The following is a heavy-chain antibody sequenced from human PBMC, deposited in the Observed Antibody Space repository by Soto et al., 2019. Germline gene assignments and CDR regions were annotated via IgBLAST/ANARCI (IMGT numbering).Heavy chain of an antibody. CDR3: AKDAVYGDGLWLAAN. CDR2: MTGSGGDI. D-gene: IGHD2-21*02. V-gene: IGHV3-23*01. J-gene: IGHJ4*02. CDR1: GFTFSKYA. Sequence: EVQLLESGGGLVQPGESLRLSCAASGFTFSKYAMMWVRQSPGKGQEWVAGMTGSGGDIRYADSVKCRFTISKDNSKNTLYLQMNSLRVEATAMYYCAKDAVYGDGLWLAANWGQGTLVTVSS.